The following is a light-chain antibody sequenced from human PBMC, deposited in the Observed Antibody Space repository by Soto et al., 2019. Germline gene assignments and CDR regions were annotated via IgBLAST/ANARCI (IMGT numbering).Light chain of an antibody. CDR2: RSD. J-gene: IGLJ1*01. CDR3: SSWDDRLNGLYV. Sequence: QSVLTQPPSASGTPGQRVTISCSGSSSNLERNTVNWYQQLPGTAPKLLIYRSDQRPSGVPDRFSGSKSGTSASLAISGLQSEDEADYYCSSWDDRLNGLYVFGTGTKVTVL. CDR1: SSNLERNT. V-gene: IGLV1-44*01.